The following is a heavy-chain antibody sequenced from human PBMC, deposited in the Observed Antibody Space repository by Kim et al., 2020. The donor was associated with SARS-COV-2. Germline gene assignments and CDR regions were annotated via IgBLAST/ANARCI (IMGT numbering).Heavy chain of an antibody. D-gene: IGHD3-10*01. J-gene: IGHJ4*02. CDR3: ARVPLWFGEGGYFDY. Sequence: GGSLRLSCAASGFTFSSYWMHWVRQAPGKGLVWVSRINRDGSSTSYADSVKGRFTISRDNAKNTLYLQMNSLRAEDTAVYYCARVPLWFGEGGYFDYWGQGTLVTVSS. V-gene: IGHV3-74*01. CDR1: GFTFSSYW. CDR2: INRDGSST.